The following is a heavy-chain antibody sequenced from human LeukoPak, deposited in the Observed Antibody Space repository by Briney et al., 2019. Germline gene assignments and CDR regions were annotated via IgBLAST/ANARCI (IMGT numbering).Heavy chain of an antibody. CDR3: ARAGFSSGWYDVDY. CDR1: EYSFTSYW. J-gene: IGHJ4*02. V-gene: IGHV5-51*01. CDR2: IYPGDSDP. Sequence: ESLKISCKGSEYSFTSYWIGWVRQMPGNGLEWMGIIYPGDSDPRYSPSFQGQVTISADKSISTAYLQWSSLKASDTAMYYCARAGFSSGWYDVDYWGQGTLVTVSS. D-gene: IGHD6-19*01.